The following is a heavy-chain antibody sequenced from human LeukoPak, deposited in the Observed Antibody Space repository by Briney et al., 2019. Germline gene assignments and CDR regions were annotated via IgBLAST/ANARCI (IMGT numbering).Heavy chain of an antibody. V-gene: IGHV4-30-2*01. CDR3: ARVSPDPRGLEWLLYPYYYYGMDV. Sequence: SQTLSLTCAVSGGSISSGGYSWSWIRQPPGKGLEWIGYIYHSGSTYYNPSLKSRVTISVDRSKDQFSLKLSSVTAADTAVYYCARVSPDPRGLEWLLYPYYYYGMDVWGQGTTVTVSS. J-gene: IGHJ6*02. CDR1: GGSISSGGYS. D-gene: IGHD3-3*01. CDR2: IYHSGST.